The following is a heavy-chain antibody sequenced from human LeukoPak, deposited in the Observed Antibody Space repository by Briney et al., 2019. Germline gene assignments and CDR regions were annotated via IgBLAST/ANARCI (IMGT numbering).Heavy chain of an antibody. D-gene: IGHD4-17*01. CDR2: ISTYNGNT. CDR1: GYIFTDYY. CDR3: ARDEDYGIFVNVDY. Sequence: GASVKVSCKASGYIFTDYYIHWVRQAPGQGPEWMGWISTYNGNTKYAEKFQGRVTMTTDTPTSTAYMELRSLRSDDTAVYYCARDEDYGIFVNVDYWGQGTLVTVSS. J-gene: IGHJ4*02. V-gene: IGHV1-18*04.